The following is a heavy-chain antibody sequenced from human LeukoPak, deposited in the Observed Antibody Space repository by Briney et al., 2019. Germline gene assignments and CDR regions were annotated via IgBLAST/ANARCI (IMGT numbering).Heavy chain of an antibody. Sequence: PSETLSLTCTVSGGSISSSPYYWGWIRQPPGKGLEWIGSIYYSGTTHYSPSLESRVTISVDTSKNQFSLKLASVTAADTAVYYCARVSSSWYQDWYFDLWGRGTLVTVSS. CDR2: IYYSGTT. J-gene: IGHJ2*01. CDR3: ARVSSSWYQDWYFDL. D-gene: IGHD6-13*01. V-gene: IGHV4-39*07. CDR1: GGSISSSPYY.